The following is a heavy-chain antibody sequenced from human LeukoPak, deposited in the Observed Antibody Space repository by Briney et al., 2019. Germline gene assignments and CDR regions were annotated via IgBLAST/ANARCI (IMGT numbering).Heavy chain of an antibody. CDR2: INSDGSST. D-gene: IGHD1-26*01. Sequence: GGSLRLSCAASGFTFSSYWMHWVRQAPGKGLVWVSRINSDGSSTSYADSVKGRFTISRDNAKNTLYLQMNSLRAEDTAVYYCARDISASYYGYYYYYMDVWGKGTTVTVSS. CDR3: ARDISASYYGYYYYYMDV. CDR1: GFTFSSYW. V-gene: IGHV3-74*01. J-gene: IGHJ6*03.